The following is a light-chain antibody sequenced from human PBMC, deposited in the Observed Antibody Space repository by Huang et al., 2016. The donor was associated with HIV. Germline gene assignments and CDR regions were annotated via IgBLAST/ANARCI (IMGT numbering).Light chain of an antibody. CDR1: QSLLYRSNNKNY. V-gene: IGKV4-1*01. CDR3: QQHYGRQST. CDR2: WAS. J-gene: IGKJ1*01. Sequence: IVMTQSPESLAVSLGERASINCKSSQSLLYRSNNKNYLAWYQKKQVHPHTLLIYWASVRDVGVPERFSGGGSWTNFPLTINSLQADDVAVYYCQQHYGRQSTFGQGT.